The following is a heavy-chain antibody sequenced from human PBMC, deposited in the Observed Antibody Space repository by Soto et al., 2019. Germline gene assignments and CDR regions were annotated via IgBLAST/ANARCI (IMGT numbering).Heavy chain of an antibody. CDR2: IIPIFGTA. CDR3: ARDWYSSSWYWWFDP. J-gene: IGHJ5*02. CDR1: GGTFSSYA. Sequence: SVRVSCKASGGTFSSYAISWVRQAPGQGLEWMGGIIPIFGTANYAQKFQGRVTITADKSTSTAYMELSSLRSEDTAVYYCARDWYSSSWYWWFDPWGQGTLVTVSS. V-gene: IGHV1-69*06. D-gene: IGHD6-13*01.